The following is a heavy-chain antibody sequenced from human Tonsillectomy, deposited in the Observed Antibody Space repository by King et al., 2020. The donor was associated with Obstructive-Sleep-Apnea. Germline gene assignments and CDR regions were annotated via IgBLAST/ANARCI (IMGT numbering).Heavy chain of an antibody. CDR3: VKGGWVSIYDH. D-gene: IGHD1-26*01. J-gene: IGHJ4*02. CDR2: ISGGGGST. CDR1: GFTFSNYA. Sequence: VQLVESGGGLVQPGGSLRLSCAASGFTFSNYAMTWVRQAPGKGREWVSGISGGGGSTYHADSVKGRFTISTDNAKNTVYLQMHSLRAEDTAVYYCVKGGWVSIYDHWGQGTLVTVSS. V-gene: IGHV3-23*04.